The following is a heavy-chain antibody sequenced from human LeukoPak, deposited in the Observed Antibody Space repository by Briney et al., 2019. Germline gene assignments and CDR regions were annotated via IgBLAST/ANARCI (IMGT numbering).Heavy chain of an antibody. D-gene: IGHD4-17*01. CDR3: AREGPSVTPYY. CDR2: IKQDGSEK. CDR1: GFNFGSNW. J-gene: IGHJ4*02. Sequence: GGSLRLSCAASGFNFGSNWMSWVRQAPGKGLEWVANIKQDGSEKYYVDSVKGRFTISRDNAKNSLYLQMNRLRAEVTAVYYCAREGPSVTPYYWGQGTLVTVSS. V-gene: IGHV3-7*01.